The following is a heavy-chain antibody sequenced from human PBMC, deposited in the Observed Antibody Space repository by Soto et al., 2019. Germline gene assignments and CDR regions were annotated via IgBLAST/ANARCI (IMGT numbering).Heavy chain of an antibody. V-gene: IGHV3-7*01. D-gene: IGHD3-9*01. CDR3: ARSTGEVILTGYYGAPYYYYYYMDV. J-gene: IGHJ6*03. CDR2: IKQDGSEK. Sequence: GGSLRLSCAASGFTFSSYWMSWVRQAPGKGLEWVANIKQDGSEKYYVNSVKGRLTISRDNAKNSLYLQMNSRRAEDPAVYYCARSTGEVILTGYYGAPYYYYYYMDVWGKGTTVTVSS. CDR1: GFTFSSYW.